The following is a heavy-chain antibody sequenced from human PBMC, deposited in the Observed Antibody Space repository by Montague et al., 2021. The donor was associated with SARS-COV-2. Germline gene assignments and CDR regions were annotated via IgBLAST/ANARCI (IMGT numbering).Heavy chain of an antibody. CDR3: ARGGHQLRFGLDV. Sequence: SETLSLTCAVYGGSFSGYYWSWIRQPPGKGLEWIGQIHHTGSTIYKPSLKCRVPISEDTSKNQFSLKMTSVTAADTAVYYCARGGHQLRFGLDVWGQGTTVTVSS. J-gene: IGHJ6*02. CDR2: IHHTGST. D-gene: IGHD3-16*01. CDR1: GGSFSGYY. V-gene: IGHV4-34*01.